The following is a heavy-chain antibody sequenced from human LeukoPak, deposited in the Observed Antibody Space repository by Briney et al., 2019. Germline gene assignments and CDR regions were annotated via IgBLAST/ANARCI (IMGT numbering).Heavy chain of an antibody. CDR3: ARDQGSSVVVVTAEFDY. V-gene: IGHV1-2*02. CDR2: INPNSGGT. J-gene: IGHJ4*02. D-gene: IGHD2-21*02. Sequence: ASVKVSCKASGYTFTGYYMHWVRQAPGQGLEWMGWINPNSGGTNYAQKFQGRVTMTRDTSISTAYMELSRLRSDDTAVYYCARDQGSSVVVVTAEFDYWGQGTLVTVSS. CDR1: GYTFTGYY.